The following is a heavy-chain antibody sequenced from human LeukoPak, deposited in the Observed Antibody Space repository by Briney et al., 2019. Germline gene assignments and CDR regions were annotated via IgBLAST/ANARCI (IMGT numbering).Heavy chain of an antibody. CDR3: ARGSVLYYMDV. J-gene: IGHJ6*03. CDR2: IWYDGSNK. CDR1: GFTFSSYG. Sequence: PGGSLRLSCAASGFTFSSYGMHWVRQAPGKGLEWVAVIWYDGSNKYYADSVKGRFTISRDNSKNTLYLQMNSLRAEDTAVYYSARGSVLYYMDVWGKGTTVTVSS. V-gene: IGHV3-33*01. D-gene: IGHD3-3*01.